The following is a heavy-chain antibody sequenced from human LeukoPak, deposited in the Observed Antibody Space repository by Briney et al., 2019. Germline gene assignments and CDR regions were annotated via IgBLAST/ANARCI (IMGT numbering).Heavy chain of an antibody. V-gene: IGHV1-69*13. CDR2: IIPIFGTA. D-gene: IGHD3-22*01. CDR1: GGTFSSYA. J-gene: IGHJ6*02. CDR3: ARDPKNYYDSSGTSYYYYGMDV. Sequence: SVKVSCKASGGTFSSYAISWVRQAPGQGLKWMGGIIPIFGTANYAQKFQDRVTITADESTSTAYMELSSLRSEDTAVYYCARDPKNYYDSSGTSYYYYGMDVWGQGTTVTVSS.